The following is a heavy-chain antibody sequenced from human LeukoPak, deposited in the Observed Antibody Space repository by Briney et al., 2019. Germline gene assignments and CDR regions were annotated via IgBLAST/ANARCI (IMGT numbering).Heavy chain of an antibody. D-gene: IGHD5-12*01. Sequence: SETLSLTCTVPGGSISSYYWSWIRQPPGKGLEWIGYIHYSGSTNYNPSLKSRVTISLDTSNNQFSLKLSSVTAADTAVYYCARMGGYSGYATHWGQGTLVTVSS. J-gene: IGHJ4*02. CDR3: ARMGGYSGYATH. CDR1: GGSISSYY. CDR2: IHYSGST. V-gene: IGHV4-59*08.